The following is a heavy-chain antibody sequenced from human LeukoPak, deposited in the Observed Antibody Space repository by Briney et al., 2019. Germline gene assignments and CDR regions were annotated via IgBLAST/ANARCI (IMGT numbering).Heavy chain of an antibody. CDR2: ISAYNGIT. Sequence: ASVKVSCRASGYTFTSYGIIGVRQAPGQGLEWMGWISAYNGITNYAQKLQGRVTMTTDTSTSTAYMELRSLSSEGTAVYYCATDTYYSDSSGYFDYFGQGTLVTVSS. V-gene: IGHV1-18*01. J-gene: IGHJ4*02. CDR1: GYTFTSYG. D-gene: IGHD3-22*01. CDR3: ATDTYYSDSSGYFDY.